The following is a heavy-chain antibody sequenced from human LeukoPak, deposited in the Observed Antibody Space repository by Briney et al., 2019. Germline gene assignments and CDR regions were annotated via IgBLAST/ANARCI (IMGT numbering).Heavy chain of an antibody. J-gene: IGHJ6*03. V-gene: IGHV3-48*01. CDR2: ISSSSSTI. CDR1: GFTFSSYS. Sequence: PGGSLRLSCAASGFTFSSYSMNWVRQAPGKGLEWVSYISSSSSTIYYADSVRGRFTISRDNAKNSLYLQMNSLRAEDTAVYYCARVSVGISIYYYYYMDVWGKGTTVTVSS. CDR3: ARVSVGISIYYYYYMDV. D-gene: IGHD3-3*02.